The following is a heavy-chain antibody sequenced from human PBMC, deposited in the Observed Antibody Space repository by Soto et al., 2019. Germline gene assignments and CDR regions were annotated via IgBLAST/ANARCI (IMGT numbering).Heavy chain of an antibody. J-gene: IGHJ4*02. CDR1: GYTFINYY. CDR3: ARPPGYISDWYFFDL. D-gene: IGHD3-9*01. V-gene: IGHV1-2*02. Sequence: QVQLVQSGAEVKQPGASVKISCAASGYTFINYYMHWVRQAPGQGFEWMGRISPKSGGTNYAQKFQGRVSITWDTSLKTAYMELSSLMSEDMAVYFCARPPGYISDWYFFDLWGQGTQVTVSS. CDR2: ISPKSGGT.